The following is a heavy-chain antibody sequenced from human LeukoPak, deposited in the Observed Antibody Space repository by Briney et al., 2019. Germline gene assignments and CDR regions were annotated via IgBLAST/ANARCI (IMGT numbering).Heavy chain of an antibody. CDR1: GGSFSGYF. J-gene: IGHJ4*02. V-gene: IGHV4-34*01. D-gene: IGHD1-26*01. Sequence: PPETLSPPCDVYGGSFSGYFWSWIRQPPGKGLEWIGEIDHSGSTNYTPSLTSRVTISIDTSKNQISLKLSSVTAADTAVYYCARGPTYYSGSSPLDYWGPGTVVTVSS. CDR3: ARGPTYYSGSSPLDY. CDR2: IDHSGST.